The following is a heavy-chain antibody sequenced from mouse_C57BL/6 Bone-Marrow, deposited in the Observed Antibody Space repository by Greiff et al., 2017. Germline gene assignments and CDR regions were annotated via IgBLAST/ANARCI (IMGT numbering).Heavy chain of an antibody. Sequence: VKLMESGAELVRPGTSVKMSCKASGYTFTNYWIGWAKQRPGHGLEWIGDIYPGGGYTNYNEKFKGKATLTADKSSSTAYMQFSSLTSEDSAIYYCARGLRRGYWYFDVWGTGTTVTVSS. J-gene: IGHJ1*03. CDR3: ARGLRRGYWYFDV. CDR1: GYTFTNYW. D-gene: IGHD2-4*01. V-gene: IGHV1-63*01. CDR2: IYPGGGYT.